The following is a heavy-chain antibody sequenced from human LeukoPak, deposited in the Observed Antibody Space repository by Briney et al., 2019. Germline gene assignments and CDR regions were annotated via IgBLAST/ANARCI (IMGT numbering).Heavy chain of an antibody. CDR2: IYYSGST. J-gene: IGHJ4*02. Sequence: PSETLSLTCTVSGGSISRSSYYWGWIRQPPGKGLEWIGSIYYSGSTNYNPSLKSRVTISVDTSKNQFSLKLSSVTAADTAVYYCARGVPGPRDYWGQGTLVTVSS. V-gene: IGHV4-39*07. D-gene: IGHD6-6*01. CDR1: GGSISRSSYY. CDR3: ARGVPGPRDY.